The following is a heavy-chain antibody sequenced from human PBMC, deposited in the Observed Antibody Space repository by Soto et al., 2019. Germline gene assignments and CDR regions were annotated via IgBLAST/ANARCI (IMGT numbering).Heavy chain of an antibody. CDR1: GGSISSSSYY. D-gene: IGHD5-18*01. CDR2: IYYSGST. CDR3: ARLSLIQLWLYYFDY. J-gene: IGHJ4*02. V-gene: IGHV4-39*01. Sequence: ETLSLTCTVSGGSISSSSYYWGWIRQPPGKGLEWIGSIYYSGSTYYNPSLKSRVTISVDTSKNQFSLKLSSVTAADTAVYYCARLSLIQLWLYYFDYWGQGTLVTVSS.